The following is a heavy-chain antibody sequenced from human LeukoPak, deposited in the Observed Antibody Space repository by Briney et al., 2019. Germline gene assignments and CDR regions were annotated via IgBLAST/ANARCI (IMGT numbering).Heavy chain of an antibody. CDR2: ISYDGSNK. D-gene: IGHD5/OR15-5a*01. V-gene: IGHV3-30*18. CDR3: AKDLSTYFDY. Sequence: GGSLRLSCAASGFTFSSYGMHWVRQAPGKGLEWVAVISYDGSNKYYADSVKGRFTISRDNSKNTLYLQMNSLRAEDTGVYYCAKDLSTYFDYWGQGTLVTVSS. J-gene: IGHJ4*02. CDR1: GFTFSSYG.